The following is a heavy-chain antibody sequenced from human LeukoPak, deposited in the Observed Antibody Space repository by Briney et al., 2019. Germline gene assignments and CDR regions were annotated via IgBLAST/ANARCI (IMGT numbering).Heavy chain of an antibody. V-gene: IGHV3-23*01. J-gene: IGHJ1*01. D-gene: IGHD6-19*01. CDR3: AKDIAVAGPEYFQH. CDR1: GFTFSSYA. Sequence: PGGSLRLSCAASGFTFSSYAMSWVRQAPGKGLEWVSGISGSGDNTYYADSVKGRFTISRDNSKNTLYVQVNSLGTEDTAAYYCAKDIAVAGPEYFQHWGQGTLVTVSS. CDR2: ISGSGDNT.